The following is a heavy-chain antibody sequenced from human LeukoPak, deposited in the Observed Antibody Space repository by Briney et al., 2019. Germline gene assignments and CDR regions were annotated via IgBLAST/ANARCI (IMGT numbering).Heavy chain of an antibody. CDR1: GYTFTGYY. Sequence: ASVKVSCKASGYTFTGYYMHWVRQAPGQGLEWMGWINPNSGGTNYAQKFQGRVTMTRDTPISTAYMELSRLRSDDTAVYYCAREMTTVQYNWFDPWGQGTLVTVSS. J-gene: IGHJ5*02. D-gene: IGHD4-17*01. CDR3: AREMTTVQYNWFDP. CDR2: INPNSGGT. V-gene: IGHV1-2*02.